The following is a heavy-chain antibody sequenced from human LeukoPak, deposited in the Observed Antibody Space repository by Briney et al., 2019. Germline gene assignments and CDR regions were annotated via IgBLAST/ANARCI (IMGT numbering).Heavy chain of an antibody. Sequence: SETLPLTCTVSGGSINNYYWSWVRQPPGAGLEWLAYIYYTGSTNYNPSLKTRLTISVDTSKNQFSLRLNAVTAADTGVCYCARFSQYYDSPTHYLAYSGQGILVTVSS. D-gene: IGHD2/OR15-2a*01. J-gene: IGHJ4*02. CDR1: GGSINNYY. CDR3: ARFSQYYDSPTHYLAY. V-gene: IGHV4-59*08. CDR2: IYYTGST.